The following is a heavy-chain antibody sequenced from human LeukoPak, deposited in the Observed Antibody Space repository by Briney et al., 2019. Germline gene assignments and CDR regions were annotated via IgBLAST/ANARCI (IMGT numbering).Heavy chain of an antibody. CDR2: IYTSGST. D-gene: IGHD6-19*01. V-gene: IGHV4-4*07. J-gene: IGHJ4*02. Sequence: SETLSLTCTVSGGSISSYYRSWIRQPAGKGLEWIGRIYTSGSTNYNPSFKSRVTMSVDTSKNQFSLKLSSVTAADTAVYYCARDWRYSSGWGFDYWGQGTLVTVSS. CDR3: ARDWRYSSGWGFDY. CDR1: GGSISSYY.